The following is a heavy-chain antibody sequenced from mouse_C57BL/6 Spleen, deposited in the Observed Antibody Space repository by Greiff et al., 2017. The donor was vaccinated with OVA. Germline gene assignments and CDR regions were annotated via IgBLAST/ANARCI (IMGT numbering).Heavy chain of an antibody. D-gene: IGHD1-1*01. V-gene: IGHV1-55*01. Sequence: QVQLQQPGAELVKPGASVKMSCKASGYTFTSYWITWVKQRPGQGLEWIGDIYPGSGSTNYNEKFKSKATLTVATSSSTAYMQLSSLTSEDTAVYYYARGGYYYDSSYGPNWYFDVWGTGTTVTVSS. CDR1: GYTFTSYW. J-gene: IGHJ1*03. CDR2: IYPGSGST. CDR3: ARGGYYYDSSYGPNWYFDV.